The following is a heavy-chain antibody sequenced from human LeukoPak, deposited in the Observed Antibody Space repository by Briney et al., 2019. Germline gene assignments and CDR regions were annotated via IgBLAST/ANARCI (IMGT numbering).Heavy chain of an antibody. CDR3: EVLLWFGEPY. D-gene: IGHD3-10*01. CDR2: IKSKTDGGTT. J-gene: IGHJ4*02. Sequence: GGSLGLSCAASGFTFSNAWMSWVRQAPGKGLEWVGRIKSKTDGGTTDYAAPVKGRFTSRDDSKNTLYLQMNSLKTEDTAVYYCEVLLWFGEPYWGQGTLVTVSS. V-gene: IGHV3-15*01. CDR1: GFTFSNAW.